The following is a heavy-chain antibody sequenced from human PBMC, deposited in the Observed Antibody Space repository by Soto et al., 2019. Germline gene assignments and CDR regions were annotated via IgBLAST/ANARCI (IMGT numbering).Heavy chain of an antibody. CDR3: ARVVAGRFDY. CDR2: IYYSGST. J-gene: IGHJ4*02. D-gene: IGHD6-19*01. CDR1: GGSISSGDYY. V-gene: IGHV4-30-4*02. Sequence: PSETLSLTCTVSGGSISSGDYYWSWIRQPPGKGLEWIGYIYYSGSTYYTPSLRSRVTISVDTSASTAYMELSSLRSEDTAVYYCARVVAGRFDYWGQGTLVTVSS.